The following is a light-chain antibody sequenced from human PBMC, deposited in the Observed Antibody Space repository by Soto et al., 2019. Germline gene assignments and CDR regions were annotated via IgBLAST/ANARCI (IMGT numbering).Light chain of an antibody. CDR2: GAS. CDR3: QPYGNSPWT. J-gene: IGKJ1*01. V-gene: IGKV3-20*01. CDR1: QSVTSNY. Sequence: EIVLTQSPGTLSLSPGERATLSCRASQSVTSNYLAWYQQRPGQAPRLLIYGASIRATGIPDTFSGGGSGTDFTLTISRLEPEDFAVYYCQPYGNSPWTFGQGTKVEIK.